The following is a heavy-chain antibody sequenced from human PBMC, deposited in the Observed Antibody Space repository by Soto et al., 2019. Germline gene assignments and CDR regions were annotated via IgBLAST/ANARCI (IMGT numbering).Heavy chain of an antibody. Sequence: QVQLVESGGGVVKPGRSLRLSCAASGFTFSSYGMHWVRQAPGKGLEWVAVIWYDGSNKYYADSVKGRFTISRDNSKNTLYMQMNSLRAEDTAVYYCARTASAAPYYCDYWGQGTLVTVSS. D-gene: IGHD2-2*01. CDR1: GFTFSSYG. J-gene: IGHJ4*02. V-gene: IGHV3-33*01. CDR3: ARTASAAPYYCDY. CDR2: IWYDGSNK.